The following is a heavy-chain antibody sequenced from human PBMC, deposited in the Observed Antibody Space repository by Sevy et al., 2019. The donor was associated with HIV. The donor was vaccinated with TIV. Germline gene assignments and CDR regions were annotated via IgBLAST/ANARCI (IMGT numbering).Heavy chain of an antibody. Sequence: GGSLRLSCAASGFTFSSYSMNWVRQAQGKGLEWVSYISSSSRTIYYADSVKGRFTISRDNAKNSLYLQMNSLRDEDTAVYYCARGRIVVVPAAILYWGQGTLVTVSS. V-gene: IGHV3-48*02. D-gene: IGHD2-2*01. CDR1: GFTFSSYS. J-gene: IGHJ4*02. CDR3: ARGRIVVVPAAILY. CDR2: ISSSSRTI.